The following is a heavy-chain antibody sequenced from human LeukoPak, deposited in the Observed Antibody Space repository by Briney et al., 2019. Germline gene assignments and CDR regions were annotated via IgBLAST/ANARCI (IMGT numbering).Heavy chain of an antibody. V-gene: IGHV4-4*07. CDR3: ARGRYESTRLSAYYYYYMDV. D-gene: IGHD1-14*01. Sequence: SETLSLTCTVSGGSISSYYWSWIRQPAGKGLEWIGRIYSSGSTIYNPSLKSRVTMSVDTSKNQFSLKLSSVTAADTAVYYCARGRYESTRLSAYYYYYMDVWGKGTTVTVPS. CDR2: IYSSGST. J-gene: IGHJ6*03. CDR1: GGSISSYY.